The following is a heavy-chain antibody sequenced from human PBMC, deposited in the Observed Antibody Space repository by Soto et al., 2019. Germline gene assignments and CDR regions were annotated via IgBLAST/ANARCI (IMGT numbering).Heavy chain of an antibody. J-gene: IGHJ3*02. Sequence: ASVKVSCKASGYTLTRYYIHWVRQAPGQGLEWMGIINPSGGSTRYAQKFQGRVTMTRDTSTSTVYMELSSLRSDDTAVYHCTTPLQYSGSGSRSFNIWGQGTMVTVSS. CDR2: INPSGGST. CDR1: GYTLTRYY. D-gene: IGHD5-12*01. V-gene: IGHV1-46*01. CDR3: TTPLQYSGSGSRSFNI.